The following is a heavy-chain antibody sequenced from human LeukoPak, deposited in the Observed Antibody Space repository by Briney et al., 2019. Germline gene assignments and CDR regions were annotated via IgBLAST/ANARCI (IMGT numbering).Heavy chain of an antibody. V-gene: IGHV3-53*01. J-gene: IGHJ4*02. Sequence: GGSLRLSCAASGFTVSSNYMSWARQAPGKGLEWASVIYSGGSTYYADSVKGRFTISRDNSKNTLYLQMNSLRAEDTAVYYCARDDSRGYFDYWGQGTLVTVSS. CDR1: GFTVSSNY. D-gene: IGHD2-21*01. CDR2: IYSGGST. CDR3: ARDDSRGYFDY.